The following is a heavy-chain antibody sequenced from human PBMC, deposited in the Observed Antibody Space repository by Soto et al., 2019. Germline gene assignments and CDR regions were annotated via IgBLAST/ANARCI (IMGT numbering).Heavy chain of an antibody. CDR3: ARGLSSGWFDY. D-gene: IGHD6-19*01. V-gene: IGHV3-21*01. CDR1: GFTFSNYS. J-gene: IGHJ5*01. CDR2: ISSTSKYI. Sequence: LRLSCAASGFTFSNYSMNWVRQAPGKGLEWVSSISSTSKYIYYADSVKGRFTISRDNAKKSLYLQMNSLRVEDTAVYYCARGLSSGWFDYWGQGILVTVSS.